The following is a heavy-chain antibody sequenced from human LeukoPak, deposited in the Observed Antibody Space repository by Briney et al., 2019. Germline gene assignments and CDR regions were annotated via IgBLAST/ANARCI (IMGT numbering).Heavy chain of an antibody. CDR3: ARGHITMVHGVTYF. V-gene: IGHV4-34*01. CDR1: GGSFSGYY. D-gene: IGHD3-10*01. J-gene: IGHJ4*02. CDR2: INHSGST. Sequence: PSETLSLTCAVYGGSFSGYYWSWIRQPPGKGLEWIGEINHSGSTNYNPSLKSRVTISVDTSKNQFSLKLSSVTAADTAVYYCARGHITMVHGVTYFGAQGTRTIVSS.